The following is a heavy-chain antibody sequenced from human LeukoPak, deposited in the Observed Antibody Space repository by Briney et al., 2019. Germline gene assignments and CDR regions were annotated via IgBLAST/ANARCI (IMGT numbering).Heavy chain of an antibody. CDR2: ISVSGGST. J-gene: IGHJ3*02. Sequence: GGSLRLSCAASGFTFSNYAMAWVRQAPGKGLEWVSAISVSGGSTYYADSVKGRFTISRDNAKNTQYLQMNSLRAEDTAVYYCARGGSYLSAFDIWGQGTMVTVSS. D-gene: IGHD1-26*01. CDR3: ARGGSYLSAFDI. CDR1: GFTFSNYA. V-gene: IGHV3-23*01.